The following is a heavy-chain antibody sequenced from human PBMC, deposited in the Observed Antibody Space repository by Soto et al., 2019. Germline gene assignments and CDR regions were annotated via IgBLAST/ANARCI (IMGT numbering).Heavy chain of an antibody. Sequence: QVQLVQSGAEVKKPGASVKVSCKTSGYIFTAYSMHWVRQAPGQGLEWMGVVNPSGGSAHYAPSFEGRVTLTRDTSTNTFYMELSSLRSEDTAVYYCAREENCRGGTCYSEYFHHWGQGTLVTDSS. V-gene: IGHV1-46*01. CDR3: AREENCRGGTCYSEYFHH. CDR1: GYIFTAYS. J-gene: IGHJ1*01. D-gene: IGHD2-15*01. CDR2: VNPSGGSA.